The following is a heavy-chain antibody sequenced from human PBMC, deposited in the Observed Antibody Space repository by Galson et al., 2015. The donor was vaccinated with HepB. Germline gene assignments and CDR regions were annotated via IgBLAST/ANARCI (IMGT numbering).Heavy chain of an antibody. D-gene: IGHD2-15*01. CDR2: INPNSGGA. CDR1: GYTLTELS. CDR3: ARTSNIVVGPDY. Sequence: SVKVSCKVSGYTLTELSMHWVRQAPGQGLEWMGWINPNSGGANYAQEFQGRVTMTRDTSISTAYMELSRLRSDDTAVYYCARTSNIVVGPDYWGQGTLVTVSS. V-gene: IGHV1-2*02. J-gene: IGHJ4*02.